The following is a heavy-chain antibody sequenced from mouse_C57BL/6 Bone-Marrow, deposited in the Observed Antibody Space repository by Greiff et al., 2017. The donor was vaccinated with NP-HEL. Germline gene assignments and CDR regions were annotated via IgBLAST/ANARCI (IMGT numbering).Heavy chain of an antibody. CDR2: IRSKSNNYAT. CDR3: EGSSYWYFDV. CDR1: GFSFNTYA. J-gene: IGHJ1*03. Sequence: EVQRVESGGGLVQPKGSLKLSCAASGFSFNTYAMNWVRQAPGKGLEWVARIRSKSNNYATYYADSVKDRFTISRDDSESMLFLHMNNLETAGSDREYYEGSSYWYFDVWGTGTTVTVSS. V-gene: IGHV10-1*01. D-gene: IGHD1-1*01.